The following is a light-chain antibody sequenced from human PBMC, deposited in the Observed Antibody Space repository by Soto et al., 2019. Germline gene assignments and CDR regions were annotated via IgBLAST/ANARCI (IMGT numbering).Light chain of an antibody. CDR3: QQYNNWPFT. CDR1: QSVSSN. J-gene: IGKJ3*01. CDR2: GAS. V-gene: IGKV3-15*01. Sequence: VSPGERATLSCRASQSVSSNLAWYQQKPGQAPRLLIYGASTRATGIPARFSGSGSGTEFTLTISSLQSEDFAVYYCQQYNNWPFTFGPGTKVDIK.